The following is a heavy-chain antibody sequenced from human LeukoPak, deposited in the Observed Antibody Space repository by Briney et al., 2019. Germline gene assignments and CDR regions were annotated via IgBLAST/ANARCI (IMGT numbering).Heavy chain of an antibody. CDR2: ISWNSGSI. D-gene: IGHD5-18*01. CDR1: GFTFDDYA. CDR3: AKAGTAMANDAFDI. V-gene: IGHV3-9*01. J-gene: IGHJ3*02. Sequence: GGSLRLSCAASGFTFDDYAMPWVRHAPGKGLEWVSGISWNSGSIGYADSVKGRFTISRDNAKNSLYLQMNSLRAEDTALYYCAKAGTAMANDAFDIWGQGTMVTVSS.